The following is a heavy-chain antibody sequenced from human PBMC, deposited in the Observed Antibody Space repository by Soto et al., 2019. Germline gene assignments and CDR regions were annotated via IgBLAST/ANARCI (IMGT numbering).Heavy chain of an antibody. CDR1: RFTFSSYA. V-gene: IGHV3-30-3*01. J-gene: IGHJ4*02. CDR2: ISYDENNK. D-gene: IGHD3-3*02. Sequence: QVQLVESGGGVVQPGRSLRLSCAASRFTFSSYAMHWVRQAPGKGLEWVAIISYDENNKYYAYSVKGRFTISRDNSKNTLYLQMNSLRAEDTAVYYCARAKTGIFGVVQYYFDYWGQGTLVTVSS. CDR3: ARAKTGIFGVVQYYFDY.